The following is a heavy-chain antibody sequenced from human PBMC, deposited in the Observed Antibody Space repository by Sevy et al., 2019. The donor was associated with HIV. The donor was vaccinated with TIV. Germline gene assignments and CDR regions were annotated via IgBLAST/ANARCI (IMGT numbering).Heavy chain of an antibody. CDR3: ARGGWVAARYYYYGMDV. CDR1: GGSFSGYY. Sequence: SETLSLTCAVYGGSFSGYYWSWIRQPPGKGLEWIGEINHSGSTNYNPSLKSRVTISVDTSKNQFSLKLSSVTAADTAVYYCARGGWVAARYYYYGMDVWGQGTTVTVSS. D-gene: IGHD6-13*01. J-gene: IGHJ6*02. CDR2: INHSGST. V-gene: IGHV4-34*01.